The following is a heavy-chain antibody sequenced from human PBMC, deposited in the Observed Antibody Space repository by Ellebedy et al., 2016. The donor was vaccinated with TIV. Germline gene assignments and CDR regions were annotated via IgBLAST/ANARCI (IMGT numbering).Heavy chain of an antibody. J-gene: IGHJ4*02. V-gene: IGHV3-15*01. Sequence: GESLKISCAASGFTFSHASMSWVRQAPGKGLEWVGRIKSNTDGGTVDYAAPVKGRFTISRDNSKNTLFLQMNSLRVEDTAVYYCAKELKEGSSDYWGQGTLVTVSS. CDR2: IKSNTDGGTV. CDR3: AKELKEGSSDY. CDR1: GFTFSHAS. D-gene: IGHD6-19*01.